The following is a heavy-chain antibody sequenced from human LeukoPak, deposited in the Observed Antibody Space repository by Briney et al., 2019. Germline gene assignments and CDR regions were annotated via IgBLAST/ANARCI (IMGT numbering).Heavy chain of an antibody. CDR2: IYTSGST. V-gene: IGHV4-61*02. CDR3: ARELGYSGSYRDAFDI. D-gene: IGHD1-26*01. Sequence: SQTLSLTCTVSGGSISSGSYYWSWIRQPAGKGLEWIGRIYTSGSTNYNPSLKSRVTISVDTSKNQFSLKLSSVTAADTAVYYCARELGYSGSYRDAFDIWGQGTMATVSS. J-gene: IGHJ3*02. CDR1: GGSISSGSYY.